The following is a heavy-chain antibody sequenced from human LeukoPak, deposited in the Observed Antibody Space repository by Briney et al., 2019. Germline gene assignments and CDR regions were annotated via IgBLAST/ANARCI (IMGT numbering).Heavy chain of an antibody. V-gene: IGHV4-4*07. CDR3: ARVSYTSGAHHYCYYMDV. CDR2: IYTNGST. J-gene: IGHJ6*03. CDR1: GGSISSYY. Sequence: PSETLSLTCTVSGGSISSYYWSWIRQPAGKGLEWIGRIYTNGSTNYNPSLKNRVTISIDKSNNQFSLNLSSVTAADTAVYYCARVSYTSGAHHYCYYMDVWGKGTTVTVSS. D-gene: IGHD6-19*01.